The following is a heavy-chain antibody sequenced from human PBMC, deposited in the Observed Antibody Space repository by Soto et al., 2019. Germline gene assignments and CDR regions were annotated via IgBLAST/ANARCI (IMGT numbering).Heavy chain of an antibody. CDR2: IYYTGST. D-gene: IGHD3-10*01. CDR3: ARGVVRRVIIQYTSFFDY. CDR1: GGSVSSESHY. V-gene: IGHV4-61*01. J-gene: IGHJ4*02. Sequence: SETLSLTCTVSGGSVSSESHYWSWIRQTPGKGLEWIGYIYYTGSTNYNPSLKGRVTISVDTSKNQFSLKLRSVTAADTAVYYCARGVVRRVIIQYTSFFDYWGQGTLVTVSS.